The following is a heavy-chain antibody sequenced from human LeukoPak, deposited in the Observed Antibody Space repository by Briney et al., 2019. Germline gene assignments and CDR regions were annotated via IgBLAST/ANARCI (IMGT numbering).Heavy chain of an antibody. CDR2: INPNSGGT. CDR1: GYTFTGYY. CDR3: ARDSSIHSSGWYGFAPLSDAFDI. J-gene: IGHJ3*02. V-gene: IGHV1-2*02. Sequence: ASVKVSCKASGYTFTGYYMHWVRQAPGQGLEWMGWINPNSGGTNYAQKFQGRVTMTRDTSISTAYMELSRLRSDDTAVYYCARDSSIHSSGWYGFAPLSDAFDIWGQGTMVTVSS. D-gene: IGHD6-19*01.